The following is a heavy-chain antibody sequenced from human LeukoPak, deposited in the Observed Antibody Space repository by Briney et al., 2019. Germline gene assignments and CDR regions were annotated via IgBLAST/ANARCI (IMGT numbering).Heavy chain of an antibody. J-gene: IGHJ4*02. CDR1: GGTFSSYA. CDR2: IIPIFGTA. V-gene: IGHV1-69*13. Sequence: ASVKVSCKASGGTFSSYAISWVRQAPGQGPEWMGGIIPIFGTANYAQKFQGRVTITADESTSTAYMELSSLRSEDTAVYYCAAGDSSGYYPIYPPDYWGQGTLVTVSS. D-gene: IGHD3-22*01. CDR3: AAGDSSGYYPIYPPDY.